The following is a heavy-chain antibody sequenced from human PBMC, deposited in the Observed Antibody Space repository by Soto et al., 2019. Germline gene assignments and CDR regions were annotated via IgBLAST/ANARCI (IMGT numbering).Heavy chain of an antibody. CDR2: INPKSGDT. V-gene: IGHV1-2*02. CDR1: GYTFTGYY. J-gene: IGHJ6*02. D-gene: IGHD1-26*01. Sequence: QEQLVQSGAEVTQPGASVKVSCKASGYTFTGYYIHWVRQAPGQGLEWMGWINPKSGDTKYAQKFQGRVTVTRDTSISTAYMELSRLRADDTAVYYCARSSGGYSYNGMDVWGQGTTVTVSS. CDR3: ARSSGGYSYNGMDV.